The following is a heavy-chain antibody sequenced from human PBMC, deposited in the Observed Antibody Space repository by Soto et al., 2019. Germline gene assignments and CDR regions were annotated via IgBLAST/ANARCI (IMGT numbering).Heavy chain of an antibody. CDR1: GGSISSSSYY. Sequence: SETRSLTCTVSGGSISSSSYYWGWIRQPPGKGLEWIGSIYHTGTTYYNPSLKSRVTISVDTSKNQFSLKLSSVTAADTAVSYCARHQDNRWSHFDVWAQGTLVPVSS. CDR2: IYHTGTT. D-gene: IGHD2-15*01. CDR3: ARHQDNRWSHFDV. J-gene: IGHJ4*02. V-gene: IGHV4-39*01.